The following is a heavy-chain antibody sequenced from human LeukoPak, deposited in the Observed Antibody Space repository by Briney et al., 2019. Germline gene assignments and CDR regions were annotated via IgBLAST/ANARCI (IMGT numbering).Heavy chain of an antibody. CDR2: FSGNGGST. J-gene: IGHJ4*02. CDR3: AKSGLTLFDS. V-gene: IGHV3-23*01. Sequence: GGSLRLSCAASGFTFSSYSMSWVRQAPGKGLEWVSAFSGNGGSTYYADSVKGRFTISRDNSKNTLYLQMNSLRAEDTAVYYCAKSGLTLFDSWGRGTLVTVSS. CDR1: GFTFSSYS. D-gene: IGHD1-14*01.